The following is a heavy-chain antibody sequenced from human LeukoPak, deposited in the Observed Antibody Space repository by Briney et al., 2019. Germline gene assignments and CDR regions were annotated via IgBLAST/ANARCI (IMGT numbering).Heavy chain of an antibody. Sequence: ASVKVSCKASGYTFTSYGISWVRQAPGQGLEWMGWISAYNGNTNYAQKPQGRVTMTTDTSTSTAYMELRSLRSDDTAVYYCARGYYDFWSGYYAYFDYWGQGTLVTVSS. V-gene: IGHV1-18*01. CDR3: ARGYYDFWSGYYAYFDY. D-gene: IGHD3-3*01. CDR1: GYTFTSYG. J-gene: IGHJ4*02. CDR2: ISAYNGNT.